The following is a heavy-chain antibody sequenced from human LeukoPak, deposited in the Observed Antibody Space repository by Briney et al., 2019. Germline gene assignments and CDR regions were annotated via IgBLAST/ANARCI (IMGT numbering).Heavy chain of an antibody. CDR1: GGSFSGYY. CDR2: IYYSGST. J-gene: IGHJ2*01. Sequence: SETLSLTCAVYGGSFSGYYWSWIRQPPGKGLEWIGSIYYSGSTYYNPSLKSRVTISVDTSKNQISLKLSSVTAADTAVYYCARPTGNWYFDLWGRGTLVAVSS. V-gene: IGHV4-34*01. CDR3: ARPTGNWYFDL. D-gene: IGHD1-1*01.